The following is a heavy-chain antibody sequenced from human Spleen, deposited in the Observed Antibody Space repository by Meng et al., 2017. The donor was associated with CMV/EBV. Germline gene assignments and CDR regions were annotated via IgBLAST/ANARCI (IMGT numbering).Heavy chain of an antibody. Sequence: SGGSISSRNWWSWVRQPPGKVLEWIGEIYHSGITNYSPSLKGRLTMAIDKSKNQFSLKLSSVTAADTAVYYCTRGLYYGSGSYYSYWGQGTLVTVSS. CDR3: TRGLYYGSGSYYSY. D-gene: IGHD3-10*01. J-gene: IGHJ4*02. V-gene: IGHV4-4*02. CDR1: GGSISSRNW. CDR2: IYHSGIT.